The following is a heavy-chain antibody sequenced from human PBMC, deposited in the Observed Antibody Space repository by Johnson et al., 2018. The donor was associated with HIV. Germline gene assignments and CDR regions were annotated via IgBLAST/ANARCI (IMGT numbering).Heavy chain of an antibody. D-gene: IGHD6-6*01. V-gene: IGHV3-20*04. J-gene: IGHJ3*02. CDR2: IYSGGST. CDR3: ARDRGSSSGASYIFDI. Sequence: VQLVESGGGVARPGGSLRLSCAASGFNFDDYGMSWVRQAPGKGLEWVSGIYSGGSTYYADSVQGRFTISSDNSKNSLYLQMNSLRAEDTAVYYCARDRGSSSGASYIFDIWGQGTMVTVSS. CDR1: GFNFDDYG.